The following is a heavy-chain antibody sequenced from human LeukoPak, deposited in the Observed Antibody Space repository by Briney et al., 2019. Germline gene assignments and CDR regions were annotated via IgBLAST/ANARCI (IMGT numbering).Heavy chain of an antibody. V-gene: IGHV3-66*01. Sequence: GGSLRPSCAASGFTVSSNYMSWVRQAPGKGLEWVSVIYSGGSTYYADSVKGRFTISRDNSKNTLYLQMNSLRAEDTAVYYCARDGVRIAAVGVSYYYGMDVWGQGTTVTVSS. D-gene: IGHD6-13*01. CDR3: ARDGVRIAAVGVSYYYGMDV. CDR1: GFTVSSNY. CDR2: IYSGGST. J-gene: IGHJ6*02.